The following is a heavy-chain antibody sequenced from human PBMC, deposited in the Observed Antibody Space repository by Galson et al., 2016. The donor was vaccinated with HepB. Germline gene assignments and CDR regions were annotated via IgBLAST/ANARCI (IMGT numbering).Heavy chain of an antibody. D-gene: IGHD3-10*01. CDR3: VTDDPGLGIES. V-gene: IGHV3-74*01. Sequence: SLRLSCAASGFTFGTYWMHWVRQVPGKGLLWVSRINSDETGSTYADSVKGRFTISRDNARNTLYLQMNSLRAEDSGVYYCVTDDPGLGIESWGQGTLVTVSS. J-gene: IGHJ4*02. CDR1: GFTFGTYW. CDR2: INSDETGS.